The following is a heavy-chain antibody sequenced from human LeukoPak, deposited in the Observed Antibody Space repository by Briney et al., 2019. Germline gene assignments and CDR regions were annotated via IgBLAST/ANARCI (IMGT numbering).Heavy chain of an antibody. CDR1: GGTFSSYA. D-gene: IGHD5-24*01. Sequence: GGSLRLSCAASGGTFSSYAISWVRQAPGQGLEWMGRIIPILGIANYAQKFQGRVTITADKSTSTAYMELSSLRSEDTAVYYCARVPMATAPFDYWGQGTLVTVSS. V-gene: IGHV1-69*04. CDR2: IIPILGIA. CDR3: ARVPMATAPFDY. J-gene: IGHJ4*02.